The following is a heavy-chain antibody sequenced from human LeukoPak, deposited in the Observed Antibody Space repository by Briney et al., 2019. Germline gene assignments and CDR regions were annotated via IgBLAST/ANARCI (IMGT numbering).Heavy chain of an antibody. V-gene: IGHV1-69*13. Sequence: SVKVSCKASGGTFSSYAISWMRQAPGQGLEWMGGIIPIFGTANYAQKFQGRVTITADESTSTAYMELRSLRSDDTAVYYCARSRITIFGVVIIPLDYWGQGTLVTVSS. CDR2: IIPIFGTA. CDR3: ARSRITIFGVVIIPLDY. CDR1: GGTFSSYA. D-gene: IGHD3-3*01. J-gene: IGHJ4*02.